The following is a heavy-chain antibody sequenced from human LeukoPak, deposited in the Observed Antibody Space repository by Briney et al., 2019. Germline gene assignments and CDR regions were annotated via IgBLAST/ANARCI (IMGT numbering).Heavy chain of an antibody. J-gene: IGHJ3*02. CDR1: GFTFSSYW. D-gene: IGHD2-15*01. CDR3: SRPGYCSGDTCYVAFDI. Sequence: PGGSLRLSCAASGFTFSSYWMSWVRQAPGKGLEWVANIKQDGSEKYYVDSVKGRFTISRDNAKNSLYLQMNSLRAEDTAVYHCSRPGYCSGDTCYVAFDIWGQGIMVTVSS. CDR2: IKQDGSEK. V-gene: IGHV3-7*01.